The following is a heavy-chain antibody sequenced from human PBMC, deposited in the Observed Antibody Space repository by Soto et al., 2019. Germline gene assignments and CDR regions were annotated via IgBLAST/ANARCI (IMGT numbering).Heavy chain of an antibody. J-gene: IGHJ4*02. CDR2: ISAYNGNT. D-gene: IGHD3-16*02. V-gene: IGHV1-18*01. Sequence: ASVKVSCKASGYTFTSYGISWVRQAPGQGLEWMGWISAYNGNTNYAQKLQGRVTMTTDTSTSTAYMELRSLRSDDTAVYYCARDKRDYIWGSYRYTGATGDLYYFDYWGQGTLVTVSS. CDR1: GYTFTSYG. CDR3: ARDKRDYIWGSYRYTGATGDLYYFDY.